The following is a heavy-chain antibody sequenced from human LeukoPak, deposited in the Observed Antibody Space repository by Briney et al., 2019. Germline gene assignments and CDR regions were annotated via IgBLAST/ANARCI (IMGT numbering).Heavy chain of an antibody. J-gene: IGHJ4*02. CDR3: ARGSILVAEWAADY. CDR2: IYSGGST. Sequence: GGSLTLSCAASGFTVSSNYMSWVRQAPGKGLEWVSVIYSGGSTNYADSVKGRFTISRDNSKNTLYLQMNSLRAEDTAVYYCARGSILVAEWAADYWGQGTLVTVSS. D-gene: IGHD6-19*01. V-gene: IGHV3-53*01. CDR1: GFTVSSNY.